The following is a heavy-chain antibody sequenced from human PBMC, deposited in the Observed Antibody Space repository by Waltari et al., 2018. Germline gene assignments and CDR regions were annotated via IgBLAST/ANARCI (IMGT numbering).Heavy chain of an antibody. V-gene: IGHV3-7*01. CDR1: GFHFRCFW. Sequence: EVQLVASGGGLVRPGGSLRLSCAASGFHFRCFWMPWVRQAPGKGLEWVANIKQDGSEEYYVDSVKGRFTISKDNAKNSLYLQMNSLRAEDTAVYFCARERRGQSGWYYFDFWGQGSLVTVSS. D-gene: IGHD6-19*01. CDR2: IKQDGSEE. J-gene: IGHJ4*02. CDR3: ARERRGQSGWYYFDF.